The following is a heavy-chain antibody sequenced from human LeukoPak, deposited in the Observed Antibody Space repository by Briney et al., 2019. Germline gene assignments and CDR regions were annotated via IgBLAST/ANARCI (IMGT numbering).Heavy chain of an antibody. CDR3: ARGCPLTY. V-gene: IGHV4-34*01. CDR1: GGSFSGYY. CDR2: INHSGGT. J-gene: IGHJ4*02. D-gene: IGHD3-9*01. Sequence: SETLSLTCAVYGGSFSGYYWSWIRQPPGKGLEWIGEINHSGGTNYNPSLKSRVTISVDTSKNQFSLKLSSVTAADTAVYYCARGCPLTYWGQGTLVTVSS.